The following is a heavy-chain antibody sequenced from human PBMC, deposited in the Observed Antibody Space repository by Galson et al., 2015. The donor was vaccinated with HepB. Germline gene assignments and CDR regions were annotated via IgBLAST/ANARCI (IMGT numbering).Heavy chain of an antibody. D-gene: IGHD3-9*01. Sequence: SLRLSCAASGFTFSSYAMSWVRQAPGKGLEWVSAISGSGGSTYYADSVKGRFTISRDNSKNTLYLQMNSLRAEDTAVYYCAKSVAYYDILTGYSAYYYYYYGMDVWGQGTTVTVSS. V-gene: IGHV3-23*01. J-gene: IGHJ6*02. CDR2: ISGSGGST. CDR1: GFTFSSYA. CDR3: AKSVAYYDILTGYSAYYYYYYGMDV.